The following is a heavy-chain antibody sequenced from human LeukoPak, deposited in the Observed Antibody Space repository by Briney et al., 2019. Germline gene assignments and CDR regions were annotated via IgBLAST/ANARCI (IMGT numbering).Heavy chain of an antibody. Sequence: ASETLSLTCTVSGGSISSYYWTWIRQPAGKGLEWIGRIYPSGSTNYNPSPKSRVTMSVDTSKNQFSLKLSSVTAADTAVYYCARENSGSYREFDYWGQGTLVTVSS. J-gene: IGHJ4*02. CDR1: GGSISSYY. CDR2: IYPSGST. V-gene: IGHV4-4*07. CDR3: ARENSGSYREFDY. D-gene: IGHD1-26*01.